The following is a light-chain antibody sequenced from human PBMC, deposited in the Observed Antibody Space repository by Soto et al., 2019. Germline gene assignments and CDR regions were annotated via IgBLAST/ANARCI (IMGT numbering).Light chain of an antibody. CDR1: SSDVDDYRY. V-gene: IGLV2-11*01. Sequence: QSVLAQPRSVSGSPGQLLTISCTGTSSDVDDYRYVSWYQQYPGKAPKLVIYDGTKRPSGVPDRFSGSNSGNTASLTISGLQAEDEADYYCCSYVTTPEISGTGTKVTVL. J-gene: IGLJ1*01. CDR3: CSYVTTPEI. CDR2: DGT.